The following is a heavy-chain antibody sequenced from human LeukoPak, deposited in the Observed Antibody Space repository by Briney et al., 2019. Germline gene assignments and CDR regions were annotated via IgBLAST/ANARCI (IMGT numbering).Heavy chain of an antibody. CDR1: GGSFSGYY. Sequence: SETLSLTCAVYGGSFSGYYWSWIRQPPGKGPEWIGEINHSGSTNYNPSLKSRVTISVDTSKNQFSLKLSSVTAADTAVYYCARDTGRDDSGYYGMDVWGQGTTVTVSS. CDR3: ARDTGRDDSGYYGMDV. V-gene: IGHV4-34*01. D-gene: IGHD3-22*01. J-gene: IGHJ6*02. CDR2: INHSGST.